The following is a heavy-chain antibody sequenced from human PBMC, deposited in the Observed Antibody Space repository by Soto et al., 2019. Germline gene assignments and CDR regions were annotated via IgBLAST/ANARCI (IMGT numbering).Heavy chain of an antibody. J-gene: IGHJ3*02. CDR1: GGSFSGYY. CDR3: ARRPPSAAFDI. D-gene: IGHD6-6*01. Sequence: QVQLQQWGAGLLKPSETLSLTCAVYGGSFSGYYWSWIRQPPGKGLEWIGEINHSGSTNYNPSLKSRVTISVDTSKNQFSLKLSSVTAADTAVYYCARRPPSAAFDIWGQGTMVTVSS. V-gene: IGHV4-34*01. CDR2: INHSGST.